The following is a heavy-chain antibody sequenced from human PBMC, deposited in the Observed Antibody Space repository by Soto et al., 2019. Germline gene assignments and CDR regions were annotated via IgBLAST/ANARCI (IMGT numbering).Heavy chain of an antibody. CDR3: AKDGPQPYEVVVPAARPADY. D-gene: IGHD2-2*01. Sequence: GGSLRLSCAASGFTFSSYSMSWVRPAPGKGLEWVSAISGSGGSTYYADSVKGRFTISRDNSKNTLYLQMNSLRAEDRAVYYCAKDGPQPYEVVVPAARPADYWGQGTLGTVSS. CDR1: GFTFSSYS. J-gene: IGHJ4*02. CDR2: ISGSGGST. V-gene: IGHV3-23*01.